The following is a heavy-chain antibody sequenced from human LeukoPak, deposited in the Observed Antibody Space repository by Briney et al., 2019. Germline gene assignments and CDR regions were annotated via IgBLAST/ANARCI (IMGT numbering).Heavy chain of an antibody. CDR2: INPKNAGT. J-gene: IGHJ3*02. V-gene: IGHV1-2*02. Sequence: ASVKVSCKASGYTFTGHYMHWVRQAPGQGLEWMGWINPKNAGTNFAQRFQGRVTMTRDTSISTVYMELSRLRSDDTAVYYCARTTLLNFDWSPDAFDIWGQGTMVTVSS. CDR1: GYTFTGHY. CDR3: ARTTLLNFDWSPDAFDI. D-gene: IGHD3-9*01.